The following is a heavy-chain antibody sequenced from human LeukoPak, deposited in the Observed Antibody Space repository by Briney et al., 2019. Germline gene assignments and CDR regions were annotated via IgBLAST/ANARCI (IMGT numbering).Heavy chain of an antibody. CDR3: AGVGGTNYYYYGMDV. V-gene: IGHV4-59*01. CDR1: GGSISSYY. Sequence: SETLSLTCTVSGGSISSYYWSWIRQPPGKGLEWIGYIYDSGSTNYNPSLKSRVTISVDTSKNQFSLKLSSVTAADTAVYYCAGVGGTNYYYYGMDVWGQGTTVTVSS. J-gene: IGHJ6*02. D-gene: IGHD1-1*01. CDR2: IYDSGST.